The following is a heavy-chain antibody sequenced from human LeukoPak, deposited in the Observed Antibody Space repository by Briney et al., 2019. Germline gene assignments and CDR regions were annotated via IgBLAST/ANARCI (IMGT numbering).Heavy chain of an antibody. CDR1: GFTFSSYS. J-gene: IGHJ4*02. V-gene: IGHV3-48*01. CDR2: ISSSSSTI. CDR3: ASSFYSHSG. Sequence: GGSLRLSCAASGFTFSSYSMNWVRQAPGKGLEWVSYISSSSSTIYYADSVRGRFTISRDNAKNSLYLQMNSLRAEDTAVYYCASSFYSHSGWGQGTLVTVSS. D-gene: IGHD1-26*01.